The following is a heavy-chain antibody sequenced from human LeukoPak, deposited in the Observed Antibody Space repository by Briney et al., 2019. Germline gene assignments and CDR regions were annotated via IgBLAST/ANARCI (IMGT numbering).Heavy chain of an antibody. V-gene: IGHV1-46*01. CDR2: INPSGGGT. CDR1: GYTFTSYY. CDR3: AREPQPHGGGNIDY. J-gene: IGHJ4*02. Sequence: ASVKVSCKASGYTFTSYYIHWVRQAPGQGLEWMGVINPSGGGTTYAQKFQGRVTMTRDTSTSTVYMELSSLRFEDTAVYYCAREPQPHGGGNIDYWGQGTLATVSS. D-gene: IGHD3-16*01.